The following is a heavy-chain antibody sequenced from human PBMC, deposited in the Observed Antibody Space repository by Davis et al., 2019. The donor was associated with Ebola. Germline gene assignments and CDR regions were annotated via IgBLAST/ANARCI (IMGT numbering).Heavy chain of an antibody. Sequence: GGSLRLSCAASGFTFSSYAMSWVRQAPGKGLEWVSSISSSSSYIYYADSVKGRFTISRDNAKNSLYLQMNSLRAEDTAVYYCASLITMYYYYGMDVWGKGTTVTVSS. J-gene: IGHJ6*04. V-gene: IGHV3-21*01. CDR1: GFTFSSYA. CDR3: ASLITMYYYYGMDV. D-gene: IGHD3-10*01. CDR2: ISSSSSYI.